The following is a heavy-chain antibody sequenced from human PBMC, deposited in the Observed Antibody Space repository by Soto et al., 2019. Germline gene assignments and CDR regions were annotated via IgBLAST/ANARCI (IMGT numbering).Heavy chain of an antibody. J-gene: IGHJ6*02. CDR2: INHTGNT. D-gene: IGHD3-10*01. V-gene: IGHV4-34*03. CDR1: GGSFSNYY. CDR3: TNGSGPWAGSGMNV. Sequence: PSETLSLTCAVYGGSFSNYYWSWIRQPPGKGLEWIGEINHTGNTNYNPSLKSRVTTSVDTSKKQFSLKLTSVTADDTAVYYCTNGSGPWAGSGMNVWGQGTTVTVSS.